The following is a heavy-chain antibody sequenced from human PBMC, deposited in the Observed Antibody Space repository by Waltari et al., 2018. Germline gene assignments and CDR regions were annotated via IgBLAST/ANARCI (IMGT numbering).Heavy chain of an antibody. Sequence: EVHLVESGGGLVHPGDSVRLSCAASGVIVSNNYMSWVRQPPGKGLELVSVIYRVGETYYADSVKGRFTISRDNSKNTLDLQMNKVRAEDTAVYYCTSDHGLSWPLDWGQGTMVTVSS. V-gene: IGHV3-53*01. CDR3: TSDHGLSWPLD. CDR2: IYRVGET. J-gene: IGHJ4*02. CDR1: GVIVSNNY. D-gene: IGHD6-13*01.